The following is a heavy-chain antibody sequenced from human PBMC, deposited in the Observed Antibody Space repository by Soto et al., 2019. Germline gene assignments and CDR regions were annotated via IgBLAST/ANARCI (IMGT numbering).Heavy chain of an antibody. J-gene: IGHJ6*02. D-gene: IGHD3-10*01. V-gene: IGHV3-30*18. CDR2: ISYDGSNK. CDR3: AKDEGRHLVYYYYGMDV. Sequence: PGGSLRLSCAASGFTFSSYGMHWVRQAPGKGLEWVAVISYDGSNKYYADSVKGRFTISRDNSKNTLYLQMNSLRAEDTAVYYCAKDEGRHLVYYYYGMDVWGQGTTVTVSS. CDR1: GFTFSSYG.